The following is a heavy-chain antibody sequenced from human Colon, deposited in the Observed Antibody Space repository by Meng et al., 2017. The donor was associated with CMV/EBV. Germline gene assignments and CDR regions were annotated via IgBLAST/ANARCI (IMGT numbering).Heavy chain of an antibody. CDR3: ARAPDIGGRPPGPFQY. Sequence: CGAALVNPSGPRSLPSAVCGGSFSGFYWRWIRHPPGKGLEWIGEINHSGSPNYNPSLKSRVTISVDTSKNQFSLKLSSVTAADTAVYYCARAPDIGGRPPGPFQYWSQGALVTVSS. D-gene: IGHD5-12*01. V-gene: IGHV4-34*01. CDR1: GGSFSGFY. CDR2: INHSGSP. J-gene: IGHJ4*02.